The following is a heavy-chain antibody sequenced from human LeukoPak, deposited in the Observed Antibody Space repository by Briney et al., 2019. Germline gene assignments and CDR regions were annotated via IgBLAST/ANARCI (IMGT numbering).Heavy chain of an antibody. CDR1: GGPISSGGYY. Sequence: PSETLSLTCTVSGGPISSGGYYWSWIRQHPGKGLEWIGYIYYSGSTYYNPSLKSRVTISVDTSKNQFSLKLSSVTAADTAVYYCASLLNSSSWPRTYYFDYWGQGTLVTVSS. V-gene: IGHV4-31*03. D-gene: IGHD6-13*01. CDR2: IYYSGST. CDR3: ASLLNSSSWPRTYYFDY. J-gene: IGHJ4*02.